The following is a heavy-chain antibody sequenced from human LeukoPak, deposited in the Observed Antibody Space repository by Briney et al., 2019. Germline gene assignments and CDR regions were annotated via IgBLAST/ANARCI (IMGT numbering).Heavy chain of an antibody. Sequence: GGSLRLSCAASGFTFSSYSMNWVRQAPGKGLEWVSSISSSSSHIYYADSVKGRFTISRDNAKNSLYLQMNSLRAEDTAVYYCARDSGYSGYDFPGEFDYWGQGTLVTVSS. J-gene: IGHJ4*02. CDR3: ARDSGYSGYDFPGEFDY. CDR1: GFTFSSYS. CDR2: ISSSSSHI. V-gene: IGHV3-21*01. D-gene: IGHD5-12*01.